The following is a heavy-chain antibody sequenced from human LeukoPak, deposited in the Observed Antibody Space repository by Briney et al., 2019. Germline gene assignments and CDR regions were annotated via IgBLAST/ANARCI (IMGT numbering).Heavy chain of an antibody. CDR2: IRYDGSNK. CDR3: ARDSRSGWYFYAFDI. J-gene: IGHJ3*02. CDR1: GFIFSHYG. Sequence: PGGTLRLSCAASGFIFSHYGMHWVRQAPGKGLEWVAFIRYDGSNKYYADSVKGRFTISRDNSKNTLYLQMNSLRAEDTAVYYCARDSRSGWYFYAFDIWGQGTMVTVSS. V-gene: IGHV3-30*02. D-gene: IGHD6-19*01.